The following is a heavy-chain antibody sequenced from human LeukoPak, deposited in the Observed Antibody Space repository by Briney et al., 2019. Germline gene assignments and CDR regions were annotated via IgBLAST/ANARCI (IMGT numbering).Heavy chain of an antibody. V-gene: IGHV4-4*02. D-gene: IGHD3-16*02. CDR2: IYHSGST. CDR3: ARDGSVAWGAIPSPKYYFDY. CDR1: GGSLTTSSSW. J-gene: IGHJ4*02. Sequence: PSETLSLTCAVTGGSLTTSSSWWSWVRQPPGKGLEWIGEIYHSGSTNYNPSLKSRVTISVDKSKNQFSLKLSSVTAADTAVYYCARDGSVAWGAIPSPKYYFDYWGQGTLVTVSS.